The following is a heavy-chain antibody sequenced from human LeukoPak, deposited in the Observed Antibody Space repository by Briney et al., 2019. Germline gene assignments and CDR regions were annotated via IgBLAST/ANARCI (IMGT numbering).Heavy chain of an antibody. CDR2: MNPNSGNT. CDR1: GYTFTSYD. D-gene: IGHD3-10*01. CDR3: ASFLDYYGSGSYHFDY. V-gene: IGHV1-8*01. Sequence: ASVKVSCKASGYTFTSYDINWVRQATGQGLEWMGWMNPNSGNTGYAQKFQGRVTKTRNTSISTAYMELSSLRSEDTAVYYCASFLDYYGSGSYHFDYWGQGTLVTVSS. J-gene: IGHJ4*02.